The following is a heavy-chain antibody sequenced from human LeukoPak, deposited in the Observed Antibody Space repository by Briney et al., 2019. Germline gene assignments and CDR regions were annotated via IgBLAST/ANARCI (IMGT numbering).Heavy chain of an antibody. CDR3: ARLTYYDILTGFFDY. D-gene: IGHD3-9*01. CDR2: IYYSGST. V-gene: IGHV4-59*01. Sequence: PSETLSLTCTVSGGSISSYYWSWLRQPPGKGLEWIGYIYYSGSTNYNPSLKSRVTISVDTSKNQFSLKLSSVTAADTAVYYCARLTYYDILTGFFDYWGQGTLVTVSS. J-gene: IGHJ4*02. CDR1: GGSISSYY.